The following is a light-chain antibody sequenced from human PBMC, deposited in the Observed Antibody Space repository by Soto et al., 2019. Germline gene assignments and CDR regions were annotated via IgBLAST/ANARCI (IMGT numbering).Light chain of an antibody. J-gene: IGLJ2*01. CDR1: SSDVGGYNY. CDR2: DVS. Sequence: QSVLTQPASVSGSPGQSITISCTGTSSDVGGYNYVSWYQQHPGKAPKLMIYDVSNRPSGVSNRFSGAKSGNTASLTISGLHAEDAADYYCSSYTSSSTLVVFGGGSKLTVL. CDR3: SSYTSSSTLVV. V-gene: IGLV2-14*01.